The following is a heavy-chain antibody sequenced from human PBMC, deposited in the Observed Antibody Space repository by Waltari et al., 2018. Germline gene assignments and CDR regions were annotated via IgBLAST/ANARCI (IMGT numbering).Heavy chain of an antibody. D-gene: IGHD6-19*01. CDR3: ARSYQWLTTYYYYGMDV. CDR1: GYTFTGYY. J-gene: IGHJ6*02. Sequence: QVQLVQSGAEVKKPGASVKVSCKASGYTFTGYYMHWVRQAPGQGLEWMGWINPNSCGTNYAQKFQGRVTMTRDTSISTAYMELSRLRSDDTAVYYCARSYQWLTTYYYYGMDVWGQGTTVTVSS. CDR2: INPNSCGT. V-gene: IGHV1-2*02.